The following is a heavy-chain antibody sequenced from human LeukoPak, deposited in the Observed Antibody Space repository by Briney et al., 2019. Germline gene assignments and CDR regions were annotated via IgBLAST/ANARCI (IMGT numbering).Heavy chain of an antibody. CDR3: ARGVFGESPYWFDP. CDR2: ILYSDIT. D-gene: IGHD3-10*02. J-gene: IGHJ5*02. Sequence: SETLSLTCTVSNVSINFVSYYWSWIRQSPGKGLEWIGYILYSDITNYNPSLKSRVTMSVDTSKNQFSLKLSSVTAADTAVYYCARGVFGESPYWFDPWGQGTLVTVSS. V-gene: IGHV4-61*01. CDR1: NVSINFVSYY.